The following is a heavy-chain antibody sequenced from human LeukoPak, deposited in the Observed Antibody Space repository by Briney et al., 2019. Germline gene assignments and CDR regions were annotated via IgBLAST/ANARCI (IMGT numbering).Heavy chain of an antibody. V-gene: IGHV4-39*01. D-gene: IGHD3-10*01. CDR2: IYYSGST. CDR3: ARVTMVRGVIIRSFDY. Sequence: KSSETLSLTCTVSGGSISSSSYYWGWIRQPPGKGLEWIGSIYYSGSTYYNPSLKSRVTISVDTSKNQFSLKLSSVTAADTAVYYCARVTMVRGVIIRSFDYWGQGTLVTVSS. CDR1: GGSISSSSYY. J-gene: IGHJ4*02.